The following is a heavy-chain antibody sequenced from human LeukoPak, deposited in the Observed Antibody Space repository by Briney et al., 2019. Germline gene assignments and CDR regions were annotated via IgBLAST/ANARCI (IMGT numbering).Heavy chain of an antibody. CDR1: GFTFSNAW. Sequence: GGSLRLSCAASGFTFSNAWMGWVRQAPGKGLEWVGRIKSKTDGGTTDYAAPVKGRFTISRDDSKNTLYLQMSSLKIEDTAVYYCTTDPGYSYGHIDYWGQGTLVTVSS. D-gene: IGHD5-18*01. V-gene: IGHV3-15*01. J-gene: IGHJ4*02. CDR3: TTDPGYSYGHIDY. CDR2: IKSKTDGGTT.